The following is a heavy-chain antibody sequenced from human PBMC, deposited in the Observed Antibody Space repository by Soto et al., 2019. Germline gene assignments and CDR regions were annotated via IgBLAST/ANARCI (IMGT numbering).Heavy chain of an antibody. D-gene: IGHD6-19*01. CDR1: GGTFSSYT. J-gene: IGHJ6*02. CDR2: IIPILGIA. CDR3: ARWLGVAGYYYYGMDV. V-gene: IGHV1-69*02. Sequence: QVQLVQSGAEVKKPGSSVKVSCKASGGTFSSYTISWVRQAPGQGLEWMGRIIPILGIANYAQKFQGRVKITADKSTSTAYMELSSLRSEDTAVYYCARWLGVAGYYYYGMDVWGQGTTVTVSS.